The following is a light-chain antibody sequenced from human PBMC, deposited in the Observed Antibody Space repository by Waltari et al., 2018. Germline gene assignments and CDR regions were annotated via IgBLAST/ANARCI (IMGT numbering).Light chain of an antibody. V-gene: IGKV1-5*03. CDR1: QSISSW. CDR3: QQYNSYSET. J-gene: IGKJ1*01. Sequence: DIQMTQSPSPLSASVGDSVTITCRASQSISSWLAWYQQKPGKAPKLLIYKASSLESGVPSRFSGSGSGTEFTLTISSLQPDDFATYYCQQYNSYSETFGQGTKVEIK. CDR2: KAS.